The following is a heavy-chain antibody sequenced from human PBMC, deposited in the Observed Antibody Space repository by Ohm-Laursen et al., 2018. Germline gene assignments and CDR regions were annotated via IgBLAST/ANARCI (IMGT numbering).Heavy chain of an antibody. J-gene: IGHJ5*02. Sequence: SLRLSCSASGFTVSSNYMSWVRQAPGKGLEWVSVIYSGGSTYYADSVKGRFTISRDNSKNTLYLQMSSLRAEDTAIYYCAKVPYGDLNWFDPWGQGTLVTVSS. V-gene: IGHV3-66*01. CDR2: IYSGGST. CDR3: AKVPYGDLNWFDP. CDR1: GFTVSSNY. D-gene: IGHD4/OR15-4a*01.